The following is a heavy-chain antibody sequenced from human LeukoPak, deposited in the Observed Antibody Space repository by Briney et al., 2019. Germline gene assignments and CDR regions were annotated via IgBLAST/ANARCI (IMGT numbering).Heavy chain of an antibody. CDR2: IIPIFGTA. CDR1: GYTFTSYG. J-gene: IGHJ6*02. CDR3: ARGQYGDYEVVYGMDV. Sequence: ASVKVSCKASGYTFTSYGISWVRQAPGQGLEWMGGIIPIFGTANYAQKFQGRVTITADESTSTAYMELSSLRSEDTAVYYCARGQYGDYEVVYGMDVWGQGTTVTVSS. D-gene: IGHD4-17*01. V-gene: IGHV1-69*13.